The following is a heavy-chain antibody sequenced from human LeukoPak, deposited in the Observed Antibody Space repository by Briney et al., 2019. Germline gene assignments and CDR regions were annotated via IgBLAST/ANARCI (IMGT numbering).Heavy chain of an antibody. J-gene: IGHJ3*02. D-gene: IGHD1-26*01. V-gene: IGHV3-53*01. Sequence: GGSLRLSCAASGFTVSSNYMNWVRQAPGKGLEWVSVIYSGGSTYYADSVKGRFTISRDNSKNTLYLQMNSLRAEDTAVYYCARAVVGATITTAFDIWGQGTMVTVSS. CDR1: GFTVSSNY. CDR3: ARAVVGATITTAFDI. CDR2: IYSGGST.